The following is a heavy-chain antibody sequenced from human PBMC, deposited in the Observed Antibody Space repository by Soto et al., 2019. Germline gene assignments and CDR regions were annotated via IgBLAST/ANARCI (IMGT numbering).Heavy chain of an antibody. Sequence: PSETLSLTCTVSGGSISSYYWSWIRQPPGKGLEWIGYIYYSGSTNYNPSLKSRVTISVDTSKNQFSLKLSSVTAADTAVYYCARVDGGYCSGGSCYVNYYFDYWGQGTLVTVS. CDR2: IYYSGST. D-gene: IGHD2-15*01. CDR1: GGSISSYY. CDR3: ARVDGGYCSGGSCYVNYYFDY. J-gene: IGHJ4*02. V-gene: IGHV4-59*01.